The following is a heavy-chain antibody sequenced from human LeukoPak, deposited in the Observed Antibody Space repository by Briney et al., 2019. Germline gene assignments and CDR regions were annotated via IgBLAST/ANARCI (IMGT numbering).Heavy chain of an antibody. CDR2: ISSSGSTI. CDR1: GFTFSDYY. J-gene: IGHJ4*02. Sequence: PGGSLRLSCAASGFTFSDYYMSWIRQAPGKGLEWVSYISSSGSTIYYADSVKGRVTISRDNAKNSLYLQMNSLRAEDTAVYYCASYLCSSTSCQGASFDYWGQGTLVTVSS. D-gene: IGHD2-2*01. V-gene: IGHV3-11*01. CDR3: ASYLCSSTSCQGASFDY.